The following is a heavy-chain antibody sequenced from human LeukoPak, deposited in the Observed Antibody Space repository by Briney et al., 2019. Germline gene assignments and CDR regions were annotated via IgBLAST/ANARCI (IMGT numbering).Heavy chain of an antibody. D-gene: IGHD2-21*02. J-gene: IGHJ3*02. CDR3: ARRTVVTAMQTDAFDI. CDR2: IYYSGST. V-gene: IGHV4-59*08. CDR1: GGPISSYY. Sequence: SETLSLTCTVSGGPISSYYWSWIRQPPGKGLEWIGYIYYSGSTNYNLSLKGRVTISVDTSKNQFSLKLSSVTAADTAVYYCARRTVVTAMQTDAFDIWGQGTMVTVSS.